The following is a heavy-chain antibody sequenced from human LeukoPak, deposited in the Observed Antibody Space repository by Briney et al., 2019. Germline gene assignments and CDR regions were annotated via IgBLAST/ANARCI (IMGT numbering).Heavy chain of an antibody. CDR3: ARGRRNYGDYGGSRDY. CDR2: INHSGST. J-gene: IGHJ4*02. D-gene: IGHD4-17*01. Sequence: SETLSLTCAVYGGSFSGYYWSWIRQPPGKGLEWIGEINHSGSTNYNPSLKSRVTISVDTSKNHFFLKLSSVTAADTAVYYCARGRRNYGDYGGSRDYWGQGTLVTVSS. CDR1: GGSFSGYY. V-gene: IGHV4-34*01.